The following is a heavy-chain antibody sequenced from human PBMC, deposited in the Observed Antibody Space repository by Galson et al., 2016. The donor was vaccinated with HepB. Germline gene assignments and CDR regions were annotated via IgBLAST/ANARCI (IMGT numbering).Heavy chain of an antibody. D-gene: IGHD3-16*02. CDR1: GFTFSGYS. J-gene: IGHJ4*02. CDR3: ARDDAGVWGTYRILFDY. V-gene: IGHV3-48*02. Sequence: SLRLSCAASGFTFSGYSTNWVRQAPGKGLEWVSYISHSSSIIYYADSVKGRFTISRDNAKNSLYLEMNSLRDEDTAVYYCARDDAGVWGTYRILFDYRGQGTLVTVSS. CDR2: ISHSSSII.